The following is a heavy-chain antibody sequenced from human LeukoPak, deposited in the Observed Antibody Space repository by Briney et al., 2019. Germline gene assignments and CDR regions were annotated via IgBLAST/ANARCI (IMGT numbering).Heavy chain of an antibody. J-gene: IGHJ4*02. D-gene: IGHD3-10*01. V-gene: IGHV3-23*01. CDR2: ISGSGGST. Sequence: PGGSLRLSCAASGFTFSSYAMSWVRHAPGKGLEWVSAISGSGGSTYYADSVKGRFTISRDNSKNTLYLQMNSLRAEDTAVYYCAKDFGYYYGSGSYWEYWGQGTLVTVSS. CDR3: AKDFGYYYGSGSYWEY. CDR1: GFTFSSYA.